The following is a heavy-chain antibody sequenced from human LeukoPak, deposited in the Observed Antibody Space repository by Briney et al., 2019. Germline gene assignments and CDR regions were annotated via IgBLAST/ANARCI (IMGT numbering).Heavy chain of an antibody. V-gene: IGHV3-30*04. J-gene: IGHJ6*02. CDR2: ISYDGSNK. D-gene: IGHD2-15*01. CDR3: ARGDARGGSLSYYYYYYGMDV. CDR1: GFTFSSYA. Sequence: PGRSLRLSCAASGFTFSSYAIHRVRQAPGKGLEWVAVISYDGSNKYYADSVKGRFTISRDNSKNTLYLQMNSLRAEDTAVYYCARGDARGGSLSYYYYYYGMDVWGQGTTVTVSS.